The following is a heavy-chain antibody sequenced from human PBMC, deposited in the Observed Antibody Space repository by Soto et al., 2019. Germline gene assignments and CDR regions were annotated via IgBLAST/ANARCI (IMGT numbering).Heavy chain of an antibody. V-gene: IGHV2-5*02. CDR1: GFSLSTSEVG. CDR3: AHAPGIAVTTNWFDP. J-gene: IGHJ5*02. D-gene: IGHD6-19*01. CDR2: IYWDDDK. Sequence: QITLKESGPTLVKPTQTLTLTCTFSGFSLSTSEVGVGWIRQPPGKALQWLALIYWDDDKRYSPSLKSRLTITKDTSKKQVVLTMTTMDPVDTATYYCAHAPGIAVTTNWFDPWGQGILVTVSS.